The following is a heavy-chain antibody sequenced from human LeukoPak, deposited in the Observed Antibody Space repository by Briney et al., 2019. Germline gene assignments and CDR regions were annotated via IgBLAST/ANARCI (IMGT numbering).Heavy chain of an antibody. J-gene: IGHJ4*02. Sequence: SETLSLTCAVYGGSFSGYYWSWIRQPPGKGLEWIGEINHSGSTNYNPSPKSRVTISVDTSKNQFSLKLNSVTAADTAVYYCARGTGYCSSTSCYRGLGLDYWGQGTLVTVSS. CDR3: ARGTGYCSSTSCYRGLGLDY. V-gene: IGHV4-34*01. D-gene: IGHD2-2*02. CDR1: GGSFSGYY. CDR2: INHSGST.